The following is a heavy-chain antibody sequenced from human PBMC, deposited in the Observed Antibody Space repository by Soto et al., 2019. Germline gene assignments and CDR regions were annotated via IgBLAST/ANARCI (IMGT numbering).Heavy chain of an antibody. CDR2: IIPIFGTA. CDR1: GGTFSSYA. CDR3: ASRYGLVVPAAIAIVRTSINYYYYGMDV. J-gene: IGHJ6*02. Sequence: QVQLVQSGAEVKKPGSSVKVSCKASGGTFSSYAISWVRQAPGQGLEWMGGIIPIFGTANYAQKFQGRVTITADKSTSTAYMELSSLRSEDTAVYYCASRYGLVVPAAIAIVRTSINYYYYGMDVWGQGTTLTVSS. D-gene: IGHD2-2*02. V-gene: IGHV1-69*06.